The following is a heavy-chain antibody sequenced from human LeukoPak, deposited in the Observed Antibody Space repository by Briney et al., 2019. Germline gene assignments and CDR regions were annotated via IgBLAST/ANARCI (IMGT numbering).Heavy chain of an antibody. Sequence: PGGSLRLSCAASRFTCSRYSMNWVRQAPGKGLEWVSYISSSSSTMYYADSVKGRFTISRDSAKNSLYLQMNSLRVEDTVVYYCARDPYSGYDLQAFDYWGQGTLVTVSS. CDR1: RFTCSRYS. CDR2: ISSSSSTM. J-gene: IGHJ4*02. CDR3: ARDPYSGYDLQAFDY. D-gene: IGHD5-12*01. V-gene: IGHV3-48*01.